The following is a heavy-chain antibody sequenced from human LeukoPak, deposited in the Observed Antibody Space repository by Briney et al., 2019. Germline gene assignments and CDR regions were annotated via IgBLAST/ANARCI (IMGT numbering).Heavy chain of an antibody. D-gene: IGHD6-19*01. V-gene: IGHV1-2*02. J-gene: IGHJ4*02. CDR2: INPNSGDT. CDR1: GYSFTGQD. Sequence: ASVKVSCKASGYSFTGQDMHWVRQAPGQGLERMGWINPNSGDTNYAQKFQGRVTMTRDTTISTAYMELNRLTSDDTAVYYCASYPRYSSTPPFDYWGQGTPVTDSS. CDR3: ASYPRYSSTPPFDY.